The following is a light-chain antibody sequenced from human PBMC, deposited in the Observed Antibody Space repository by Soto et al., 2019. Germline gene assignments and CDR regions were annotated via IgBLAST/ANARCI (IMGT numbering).Light chain of an antibody. CDR3: HQYFTTQWT. J-gene: IGKJ1*01. V-gene: IGKV4-1*01. Sequence: DIVMTQSPDSLTVSLGERATINCKSSQSLLYSSNNKNYLAWYQQKPRQPPKLLISWASTRESGVPDRFSGSGSGTDFTLTISSLLAEDVAVYYCHQYFTTQWTFGQGTKVDIK. CDR2: WAS. CDR1: QSLLYSSNNKNY.